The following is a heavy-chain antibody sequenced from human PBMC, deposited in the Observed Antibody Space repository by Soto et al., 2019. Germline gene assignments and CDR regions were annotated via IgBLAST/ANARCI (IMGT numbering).Heavy chain of an antibody. D-gene: IGHD5-12*01. Sequence: GGSLRLSCAASGFTFSSYAMSWVRQAPGKGLEWVSAISGSGGSTYYADSVKGRFTISRDNSKNTLYLQMNSLRAEDTAVYYCANPSRGYSGYDFLYAFDIWGQGTMVTVSS. V-gene: IGHV3-23*01. CDR2: ISGSGGST. CDR1: GFTFSSYA. J-gene: IGHJ3*02. CDR3: ANPSRGYSGYDFLYAFDI.